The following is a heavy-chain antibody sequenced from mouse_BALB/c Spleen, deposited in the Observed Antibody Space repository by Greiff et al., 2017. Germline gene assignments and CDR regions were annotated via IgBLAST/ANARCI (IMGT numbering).Heavy chain of an antibody. D-gene: IGHD2-3*01. J-gene: IGHJ2*01. CDR1: GYAFSSYW. CDR2: IYPGDGDT. V-gene: IGHV1-80*01. CDR3: ARKRGYSYYFDY. Sequence: VKLVESGAELVRPGSSVKISCKASGYAFSSYWMNWVKQRPGQGLEWIGQIYPGDGDTNYNGKFKGKATLTADKSSSTAYMQLSSLTSEDSAVYFCARKRGYSYYFDYWGQGTTLTVSS.